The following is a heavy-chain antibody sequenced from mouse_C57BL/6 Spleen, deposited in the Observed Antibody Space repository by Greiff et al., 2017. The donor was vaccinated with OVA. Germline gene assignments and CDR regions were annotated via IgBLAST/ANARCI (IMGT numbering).Heavy chain of an antibody. CDR2: IDPEDGET. CDR1: GFNIKDYY. Sequence: EVQLQQSGAELVKPGASVKLSCTASGFNIKDYYMHWVKQRTEQGLEWIGRIDPEDGETKYAPKLQGKATITADKSSNTAYLQLSSLTSEDTAVYYGARIESREGSPNCDYWGQGTTLTVSS. V-gene: IGHV14-2*01. J-gene: IGHJ2*01. CDR3: ARIESREGSPNCDY. D-gene: IGHD1-1*02.